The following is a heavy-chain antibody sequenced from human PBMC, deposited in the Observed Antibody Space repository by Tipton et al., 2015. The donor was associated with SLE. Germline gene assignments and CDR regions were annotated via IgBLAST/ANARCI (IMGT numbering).Heavy chain of an antibody. D-gene: IGHD6-19*01. J-gene: IGHJ6*02. CDR3: ARAPTISVAGTTDPFGMDV. V-gene: IGHV3-74*01. CDR2: LSTDGSVT. Sequence: SLRLSCAASGFTFHTYWMHWVRQAPGKGLVWVSRLSTDGSVTTYADSVKGRLTISRDNAKNTLYLQMRSLRVEDTGIYYCARAPTISVAGTTDPFGMDVWGPGTRVTVSS. CDR1: GFTFHTYW.